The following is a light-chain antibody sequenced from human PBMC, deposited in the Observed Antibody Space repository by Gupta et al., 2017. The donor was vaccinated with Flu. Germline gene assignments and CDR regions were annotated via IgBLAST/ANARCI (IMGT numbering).Light chain of an antibody. CDR3: QQYKSYPHS. CDR2: KAP. J-gene: IGKJ2*03. V-gene: IGKV1-5*03. Sequence: DIQMTQSPSTLSASVGDRVTITCRASQSISSWLAWYQQKPGKAPKLLIYKAPSLESGVPSRFSGSGSGTEFTLTISSLQPDDFATYYCQQYKSYPHSFGQGTKLEIK. CDR1: QSISSW.